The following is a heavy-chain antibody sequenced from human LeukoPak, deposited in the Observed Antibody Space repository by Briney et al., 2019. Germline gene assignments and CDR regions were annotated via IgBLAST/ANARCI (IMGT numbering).Heavy chain of an antibody. J-gene: IGHJ4*02. D-gene: IGHD2-2*01. Sequence: GGSLRLSCAASGFTFSSYAMHWVRQAPGKGLEWVAVISYDGSNKYYADSVKGRFTISRDNSKNTLYLQMNSLRAEDTAVYYCAKHPYCSSTSCYFDYWGQGTLVTVSS. CDR3: AKHPYCSSTSCYFDY. V-gene: IGHV3-30-3*02. CDR1: GFTFSSYA. CDR2: ISYDGSNK.